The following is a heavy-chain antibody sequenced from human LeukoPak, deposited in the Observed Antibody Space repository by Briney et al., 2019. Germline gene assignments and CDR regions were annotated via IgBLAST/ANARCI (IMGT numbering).Heavy chain of an antibody. J-gene: IGHJ4*02. CDR1: GYTFTSYG. V-gene: IGHV1-18*01. Sequence: GASVKVSCKASGYTFTSYGISWVRQAPGQGLEWMGWISAYNGNTNYAQKLQGRVTMTTDTSTSTAYMELRSLRSDDTAVYYCARSGDIVVVPAAWSRAPVDYWGQGTLVTVSS. CDR3: ARSGDIVVVPAAWSRAPVDY. D-gene: IGHD2-2*01. CDR2: ISAYNGNT.